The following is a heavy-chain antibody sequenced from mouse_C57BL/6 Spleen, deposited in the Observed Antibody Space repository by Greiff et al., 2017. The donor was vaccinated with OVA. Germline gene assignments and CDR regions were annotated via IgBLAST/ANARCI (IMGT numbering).Heavy chain of an antibody. CDR2: FHPYNDDT. J-gene: IGHJ4*01. CDR3: ARGRKGVWYAMDY. Sequence: VQLQQSGAELVKPGASVKMSCKASGYTFTTHPIEWMKQNHGKSLEWIGNFHPYNDDTKYNEKFKGKATLTVEKSSSTVYLELSRLTSDDSAVYYCARGRKGVWYAMDYWGQGTSVTVSS. CDR1: GYTFTTHP. D-gene: IGHD1-3*01. V-gene: IGHV1-47*01.